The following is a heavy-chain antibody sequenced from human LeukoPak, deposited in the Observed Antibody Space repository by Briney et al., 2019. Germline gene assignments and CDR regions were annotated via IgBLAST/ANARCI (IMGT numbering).Heavy chain of an antibody. D-gene: IGHD6-19*01. CDR3: AREGGVAVAGTGFWDY. Sequence: GGSLRLSCAASAFTFSSYGMGWVRQAPGKGLDWVSSISGSGAGTYYADSVKGRFTISRDNSKNTLYVQMKSLGAEDTAVYYCAREGGVAVAGTGFWDYWGQGTLVTVSS. J-gene: IGHJ4*02. V-gene: IGHV3-23*01. CDR2: ISGSGAGT. CDR1: AFTFSSYG.